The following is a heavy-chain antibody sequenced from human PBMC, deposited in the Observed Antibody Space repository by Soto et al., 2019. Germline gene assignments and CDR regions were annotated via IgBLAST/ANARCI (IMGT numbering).Heavy chain of an antibody. CDR3: ARHPRARYYYYGMDV. V-gene: IGHV5-51*01. CDR2: INSGDSET. J-gene: IGHJ6*02. Sequence: LGESLKISCKGSGYSFTSYWIAWVRQMPGKGLEWMGIINSGDSETRYSPSFQGQVTISADKSVSTAYLQWSSLKASDTAMYYCARHPRARYYYYGMDVWGQGTTVTVSS. CDR1: GYSFTSYW.